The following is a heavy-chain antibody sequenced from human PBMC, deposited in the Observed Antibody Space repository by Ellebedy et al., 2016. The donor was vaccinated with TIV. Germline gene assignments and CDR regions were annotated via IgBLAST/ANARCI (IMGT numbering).Heavy chain of an antibody. CDR3: AKLIQHTDRGAVDI. Sequence: GESLKISCAASGFSFRYYGMYWVRQAPGKGLEWAAFIQYDGSDKHYSDSVKGRFTASRDSSKNTLYLQMNSLRPEDTAVYYCAKLIQHTDRGAVDIWGQGTMVTVSS. CDR2: IQYDGSDK. V-gene: IGHV3-30*02. D-gene: IGHD2-21*01. J-gene: IGHJ3*02. CDR1: GFSFRYYG.